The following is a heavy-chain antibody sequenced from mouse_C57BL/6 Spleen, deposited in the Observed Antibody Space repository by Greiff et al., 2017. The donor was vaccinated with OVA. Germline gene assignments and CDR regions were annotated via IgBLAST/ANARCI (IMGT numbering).Heavy chain of an antibody. CDR1: GYTFTSYW. Sequence: QVQLKQPGAELVRPGSSVKLSCKASGYTFTSYWMDWVKQRPGQGLEWIGNIYPSDSETHYNQKFKDKATLTVDKSSSTAYMQLSSLTSEDSAVYYCARRVGRDWYFDVWGTGTTVTVSS. V-gene: IGHV1-61*01. CDR3: ARRVGRDWYFDV. D-gene: IGHD4-1*01. CDR2: IYPSDSET. J-gene: IGHJ1*03.